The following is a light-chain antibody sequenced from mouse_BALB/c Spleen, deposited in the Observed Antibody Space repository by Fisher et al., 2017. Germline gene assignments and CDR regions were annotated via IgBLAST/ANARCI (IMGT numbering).Light chain of an antibody. Sequence: IVMTQSPALMSASPGEEVTMTCSASSSVSYMHWYQQKSGTSPKLLIYSTSNLASGVPSRFSGSGSGTFYSLTISSVEAEDAADYYCHQWSSYPWTFGGGTKLEIK. CDR3: HQWSSYPWT. J-gene: IGKJ1*01. V-gene: IGKV4-80*01. CDR2: STS. CDR1: SSVSY.